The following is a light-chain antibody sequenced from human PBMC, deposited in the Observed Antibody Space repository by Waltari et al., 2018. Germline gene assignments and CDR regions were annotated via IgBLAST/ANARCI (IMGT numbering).Light chain of an antibody. CDR2: GAS. CDR3: QQYNNWPPT. J-gene: IGKJ1*01. Sequence: EKVMTQSPATLSVSPGERATLSCRASQSVSSNLAWYQQKPGQAPRLLISGASTRATGLPDRFSGSGSGTEFTLTISSLQSEDFAVYYCQQYNNWPPTFGQGTKVEIK. CDR1: QSVSSN. V-gene: IGKV3-15*01.